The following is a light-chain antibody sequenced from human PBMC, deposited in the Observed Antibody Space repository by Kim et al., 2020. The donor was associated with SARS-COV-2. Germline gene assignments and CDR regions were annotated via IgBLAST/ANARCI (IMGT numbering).Light chain of an antibody. CDR3: LLYYGGAQLGV. V-gene: IGLV7-43*01. CDR1: TGAVTSVYY. CDR2: STS. Sequence: GPVTLPSSASTGAVTSVYYPNWFQQKPGQAPRALIYSTSNNHSWTPARFSGSLLGGKAALTLSGVQPEDEAEYYCLLYYGGAQLGVFGTGTKVTVL. J-gene: IGLJ1*01.